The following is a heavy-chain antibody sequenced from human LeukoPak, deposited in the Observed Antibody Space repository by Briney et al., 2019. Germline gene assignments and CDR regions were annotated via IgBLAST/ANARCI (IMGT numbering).Heavy chain of an antibody. V-gene: IGHV4-59*01. D-gene: IGHD4-17*01. Sequence: PSETLSLTRTVSGGSISSYYWSWIRQPPGKGLEWIGYIYYSGSTNYNPSLKSRATMSVDTSKKQFSLKLSSVTAADTAVYFCARGPTVNNYYYGMDVWGQGTTVTVSS. CDR2: IYYSGST. CDR1: GGSISSYY. J-gene: IGHJ6*02. CDR3: ARGPTVNNYYYGMDV.